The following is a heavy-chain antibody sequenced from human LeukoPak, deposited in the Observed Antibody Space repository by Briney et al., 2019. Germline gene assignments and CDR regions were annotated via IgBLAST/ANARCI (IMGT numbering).Heavy chain of an antibody. J-gene: IGHJ3*02. CDR1: GFTFGDYA. Sequence: GSLRLSCTASGFTFGDYAMSWFRQAPGKGLEWVGFIRSKAYGGTTEYAASVKGRFTISRDDSKSIAYLQMNSLKTEDTAVYYCTPYYDSSGYHDAFDIWGQGTMVTVSS. CDR3: TPYYDSSGYHDAFDI. CDR2: IRSKAYGGTT. D-gene: IGHD3-22*01. V-gene: IGHV3-49*03.